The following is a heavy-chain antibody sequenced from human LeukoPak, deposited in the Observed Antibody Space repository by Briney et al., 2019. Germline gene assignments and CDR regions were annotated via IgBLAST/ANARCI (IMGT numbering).Heavy chain of an antibody. CDR2: IDWDDDK. V-gene: IGHV2-70*04. CDR1: GFSLSTSGMR. J-gene: IGHJ3*02. CDR3: ARADGSSSRAHDAFDI. D-gene: IGHD6-13*01. Sequence: SGPALVKPTQTLTLTCTFSGFSLSTSGMRVSWIRQPPGKALEWLARIDWDDDKFYSTSLKTRLTISKDTSKNQVVLTMTNMDPVDTATYYCARADGSSSRAHDAFDIWGQGTMVTVSS.